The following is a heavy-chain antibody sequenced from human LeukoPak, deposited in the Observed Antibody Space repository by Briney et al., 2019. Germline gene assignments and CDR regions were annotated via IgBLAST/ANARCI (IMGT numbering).Heavy chain of an antibody. V-gene: IGHV3-23*01. J-gene: IGHJ4*02. Sequence: GGSLRLSCAASGFTFSSYAMSWVRQAPGKGREWVSAISGSGGSTYYADSVKGRFTISRDNSKNTLYLQMTSLRAEDTAVYYCASETYYYDSSGYYYRGFGGYWGQGTLVTVSS. D-gene: IGHD3-22*01. CDR3: ASETYYYDSSGYYYRGFGGY. CDR2: ISGSGGST. CDR1: GFTFSSYA.